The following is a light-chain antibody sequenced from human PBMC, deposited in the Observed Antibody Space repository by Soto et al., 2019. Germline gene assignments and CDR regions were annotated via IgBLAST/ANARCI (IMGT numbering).Light chain of an antibody. CDR1: QTVSRF. CDR3: QQRFTWPLT. Sequence: ETVLTQSPATLSLSPGEGATLSCRASQTVSRFFAWYQQKPGQAPRLLIYGVSNRATGVPARFSGSGSGTEFTLSISSLEPEDSGVYYCQQRFTWPLTFGGGTKVEIK. V-gene: IGKV3-11*01. CDR2: GVS. J-gene: IGKJ4*01.